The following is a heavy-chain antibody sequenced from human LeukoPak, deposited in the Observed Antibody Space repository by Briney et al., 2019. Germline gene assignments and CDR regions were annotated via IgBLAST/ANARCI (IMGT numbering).Heavy chain of an antibody. CDR3: TRDPPPDYGDYSKIPGPFDY. V-gene: IGHV3-49*03. Sequence: GGSLRLSCTASGFTFGDYAMSWFRQAPGKGLEWVGFIRSKAYGGTTEYAASVKGRFTISRDDSKSIAYLQMNSLKTEDTAVYYCTRDPPPDYGDYSKIPGPFDYRGQGTLVTVSS. CDR2: IRSKAYGGTT. J-gene: IGHJ4*02. CDR1: GFTFGDYA. D-gene: IGHD4-17*01.